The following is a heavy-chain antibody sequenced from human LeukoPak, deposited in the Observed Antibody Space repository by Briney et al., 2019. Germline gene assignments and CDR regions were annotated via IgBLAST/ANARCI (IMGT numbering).Heavy chain of an antibody. CDR3: ARASSRAAAGTYWFDP. D-gene: IGHD6-13*01. CDR2: ISAYNGNT. J-gene: IGHJ5*02. CDR1: GYTFTSYG. V-gene: IGHV1-18*01. Sequence: ASVKVSCKASGYTFTSYGISWVRQAPGQGLEWMGWISAYNGNTNYAQKLQGRVTMTTDTSTSTAYMELRSLRSDDTAVYYCARASSRAAAGTYWFDPWGQGTLVTVSS.